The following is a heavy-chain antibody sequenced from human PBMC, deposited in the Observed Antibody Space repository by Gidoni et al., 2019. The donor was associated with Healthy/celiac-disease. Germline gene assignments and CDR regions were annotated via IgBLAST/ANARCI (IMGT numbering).Heavy chain of an antibody. J-gene: IGHJ6*02. CDR2: ISWNSCSI. V-gene: IGHV3-9*01. D-gene: IGHD6-13*01. CDR1: GFPFDDYA. CDR3: AKDIVGSSWYRYYYYYGMDV. Sequence: EVQLVESGGGLVQPGRSLRLYCAASGFPFDDYAMHWVRQAPGKGLEWVSGISWNSCSIGYADSVKGRFTISRDNAKNSLYLQMNSLRAEDTALYYCAKDIVGSSWYRYYYYYGMDVWGQGTTVTVSS.